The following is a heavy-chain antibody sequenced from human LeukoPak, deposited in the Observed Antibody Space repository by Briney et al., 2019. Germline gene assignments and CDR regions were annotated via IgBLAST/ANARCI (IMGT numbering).Heavy chain of an antibody. Sequence: SETLSLTCTVSGGSISSYYWSWIRQPPGKGLEWIGYIYYSGSTNYNPSLKSRVTISVDTSKNQFSLKLSSVTAADTAVYYCARGSYQLLRYFDLWGRGTLVTVSS. J-gene: IGHJ2*01. D-gene: IGHD2-2*01. V-gene: IGHV4-59*01. CDR2: IYYSGST. CDR1: GGSISSYY. CDR3: ARGSYQLLRYFDL.